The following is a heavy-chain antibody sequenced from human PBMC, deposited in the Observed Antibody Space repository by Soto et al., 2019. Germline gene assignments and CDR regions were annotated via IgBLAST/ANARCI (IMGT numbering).Heavy chain of an antibody. CDR1: GGSISSYY. CDR3: ARLENVLRYFDWHGSGAFDI. J-gene: IGHJ3*02. V-gene: IGHV4-59*08. Sequence: QVQLQESGPGLVKPSETLSLTCTVSGGSISSYYWSWIRQPPGKGLEWIGYIYYSGSTNYNPSLKSRVTISVDTSKNQFSLKLSSVTAADTAVYYCARLENVLRYFDWHGSGAFDIWRQGTMVTVSS. D-gene: IGHD3-9*01. CDR2: IYYSGST.